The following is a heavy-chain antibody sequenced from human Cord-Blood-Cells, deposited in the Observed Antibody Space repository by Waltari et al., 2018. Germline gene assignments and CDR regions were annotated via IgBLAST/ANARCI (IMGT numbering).Heavy chain of an antibody. D-gene: IGHD2-8*02. CDR1: GFPFSSYE. V-gene: IGHV3-48*03. Sequence: EVQLVESGGGLVQPGGSLRPSCAASGFPFSSYEMNWVRQAPGKGLEWVSYISSSGSTIYYAGSVKGRFTISRDNAKNSLYLQMNSLRAEDTAVYYCARLLVLNYYFDYWGQGTLVTVSS. J-gene: IGHJ4*02. CDR2: ISSSGSTI. CDR3: ARLLVLNYYFDY.